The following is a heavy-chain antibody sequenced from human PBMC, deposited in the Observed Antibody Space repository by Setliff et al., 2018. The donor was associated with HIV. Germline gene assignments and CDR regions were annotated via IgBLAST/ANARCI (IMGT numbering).Heavy chain of an antibody. J-gene: IGHJ4*02. D-gene: IGHD1-1*01. Sequence: SETLSLTCTVSDSGTYYWSWIRQPAGKGLEWIGRVSSRGDTNYNPSLRSRVTTSVDTSKSQFSLKLRSVTAADTAVYYCAQLGMVDDFDYWGQGTLVTVSS. CDR2: VSSRGDT. CDR1: DSGTYY. CDR3: AQLGMVDDFDY. V-gene: IGHV4-4*07.